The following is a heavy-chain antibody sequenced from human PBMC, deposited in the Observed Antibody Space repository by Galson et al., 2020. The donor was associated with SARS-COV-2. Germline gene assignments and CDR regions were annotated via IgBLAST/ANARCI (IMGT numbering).Heavy chain of an antibody. CDR3: ASLPGAGNRAYYYYGMDV. CDR1: GFTFSSYS. Sequence: GESLKISCAASGFTFSSYSMNWVRQAPGKGLEWVSSISSSSSYIYYADSVKGRFTISRDNAKNSLYLQMNSLRAEDTAVYYCASLPGAGNRAYYYYGMDVWGQGTTVTVSS. J-gene: IGHJ6*02. CDR2: ISSSSSYI. D-gene: IGHD6-13*01. V-gene: IGHV3-21*01.